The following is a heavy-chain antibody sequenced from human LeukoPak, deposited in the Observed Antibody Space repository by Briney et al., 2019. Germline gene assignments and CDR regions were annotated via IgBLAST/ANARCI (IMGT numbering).Heavy chain of an antibody. Sequence: SQTLSLTCAISGDSVSSNSAAWNWIRQSPSRGLEWLGRTYYRSKWYNDYAVSLKSRITINPDTSKNQFSLQLNSVTPEDTAVYYCAGSDTTGYSPREWDYWYFDLWGHGTLVTVSS. CDR1: GDSVSSNSAA. J-gene: IGHJ2*01. V-gene: IGHV6-1*01. D-gene: IGHD3-9*01. CDR2: TYYRSKWYN. CDR3: AGSDTTGYSPREWDYWYFDL.